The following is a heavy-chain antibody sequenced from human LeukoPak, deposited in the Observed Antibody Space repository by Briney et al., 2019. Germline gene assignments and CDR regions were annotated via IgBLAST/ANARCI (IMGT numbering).Heavy chain of an antibody. D-gene: IGHD2-21*01. CDR2: ISSSSRYI. CDR1: GFTFINYA. J-gene: IGHJ1*01. CDR3: VRGRCSGDYSCPLDGYFQH. V-gene: IGHV3-21*01. Sequence: KSGGSLRLSCAASGFTFINYAMSWVRQAPGKGLEWVSSISSSSRYIYYRDSVKGRFTISRDNTKNSLYLQMNSLRAEDTALYFCVRGRCSGDYSCPLDGYFQHWGRATLVIVSS.